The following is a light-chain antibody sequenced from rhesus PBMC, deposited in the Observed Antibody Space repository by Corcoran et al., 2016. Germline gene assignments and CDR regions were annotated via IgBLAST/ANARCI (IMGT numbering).Light chain of an antibody. CDR2: KAS. Sequence: DIQMTQSPSSLSASGGDTVTITCRASQGISSYLAWYQQKPGKAPKLLIYKASTLQSGGPSRFRGSGSGTDFTLTISSLHPEDFATYYCQQHNSYPRTFGQETKVEIK. CDR1: QGISSY. V-gene: IGKV1-25*01. CDR3: QQHNSYPRT. J-gene: IGKJ1*01.